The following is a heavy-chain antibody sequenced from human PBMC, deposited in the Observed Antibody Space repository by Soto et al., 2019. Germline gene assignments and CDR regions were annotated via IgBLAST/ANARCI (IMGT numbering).Heavy chain of an antibody. D-gene: IGHD5-18*01. CDR2: IKSRAYGGTT. CDR1: GFTFGDYA. V-gene: IGHV3-49*03. CDR3: TRELYTYGTTNWFDP. Sequence: PGGSLRLSCTASGFTFGDYAMNWFRQAPGKGLEWIGFIKSRAYGGTTEYAASVKGRFTISRDDSKSIAYLQMNSLKTEDTAVYYCTRELYTYGTTNWFDPWGQGTLVTVYS. J-gene: IGHJ5*02.